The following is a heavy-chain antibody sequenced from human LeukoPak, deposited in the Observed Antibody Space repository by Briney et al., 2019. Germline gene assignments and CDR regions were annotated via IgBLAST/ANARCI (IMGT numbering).Heavy chain of an antibody. CDR3: ARDSTVTEEYYDILTGADDAFDI. Sequence: SETLSLTCTVSGGSISSYYWSWIRQPPGKGLEWIGYIYCSGSTNYNPSLKSRITISVDTSKNQFSLKLSSVTAADTAVYYCARDSTVTEEYYDILTGADDAFDIWGQGTMVTVSS. V-gene: IGHV4-59*01. J-gene: IGHJ3*02. CDR2: IYCSGST. D-gene: IGHD3-9*01. CDR1: GGSISSYY.